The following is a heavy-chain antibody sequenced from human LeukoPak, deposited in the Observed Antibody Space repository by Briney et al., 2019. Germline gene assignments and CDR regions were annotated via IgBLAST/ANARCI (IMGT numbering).Heavy chain of an antibody. J-gene: IGHJ3*02. CDR3: ARERPTMVRGVIIDPHAFDI. D-gene: IGHD3-10*01. CDR2: ISSSGSTI. Sequence: GGSLRLSCAASGFTFSRYEMNWVRQAPGKGLEWVSYISSSGSTIYYADSVKGRFTISRDNAKNSLYLQMNSLRAEDTAVYYCARERPTMVRGVIIDPHAFDIWGQGTMVTVSS. V-gene: IGHV3-48*03. CDR1: GFTFSRYE.